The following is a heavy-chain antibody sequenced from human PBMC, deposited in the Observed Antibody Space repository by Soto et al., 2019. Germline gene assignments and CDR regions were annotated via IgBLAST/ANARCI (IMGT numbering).Heavy chain of an antibody. J-gene: IGHJ4*02. V-gene: IGHV1-3*01. CDR1: GYTFISYN. CDR2: INAGKGDT. CDR3: ARDQWEVRGFDF. D-gene: IGHD1-26*01. Sequence: GASVKVSCKASGYTFISYNMQWVRQAPRQRPEWMGWINAGKGDTKYSQKFQGRVTITRDTTATTVYMELSSLTSEDTAVYYCARDQWEVRGFDFWGQGTLVTVSS.